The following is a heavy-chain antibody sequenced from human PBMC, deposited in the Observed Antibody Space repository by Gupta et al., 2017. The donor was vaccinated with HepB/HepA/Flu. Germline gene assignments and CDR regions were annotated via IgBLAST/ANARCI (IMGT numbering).Heavy chain of an antibody. V-gene: IGHV3-30*18. D-gene: IGHD3-3*01. CDR3: AKDGLNLLTIFGVVIRGGYFDY. J-gene: IGHJ4*02. CDR1: GFTFSSYG. Sequence: QVQLVESGGGVVQPGRSLRLSCAASGFTFSSYGMHWVRPAPGKGLVWVAVISYDGSNKYYADSVKGRFTISRDNSKNTLYLQMNSLRAEDTAVYYCAKDGLNLLTIFGVVIRGGYFDYWGQGTLVTVSS. CDR2: ISYDGSNK.